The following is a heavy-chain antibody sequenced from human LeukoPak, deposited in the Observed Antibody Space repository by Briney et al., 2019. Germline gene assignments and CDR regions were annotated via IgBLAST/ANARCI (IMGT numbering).Heavy chain of an antibody. Sequence: GGSLRLSCAASGFTFSSYAMHWVRQAPGKGLEWVAVISYDGSNKYYADSVKGRFTISRDNSKNTLYLQMNSLRAEDTAVYYCAKDPLHLMIVVVSEIDYWGQGTLVTVSS. J-gene: IGHJ4*02. D-gene: IGHD3-22*01. CDR2: ISYDGSNK. CDR3: AKDPLHLMIVVVSEIDY. CDR1: GFTFSSYA. V-gene: IGHV3-30-3*01.